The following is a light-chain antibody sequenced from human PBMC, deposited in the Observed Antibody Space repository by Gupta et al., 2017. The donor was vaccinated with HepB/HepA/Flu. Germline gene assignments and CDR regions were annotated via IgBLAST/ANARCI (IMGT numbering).Light chain of an antibody. CDR3: QSYDNSLSGSKV. Sequence: SVLTQPPSVSGAAGQRVTIACPGSSSNVGAGYEVHWYQQLPGTAPKLLIYGNNNRPSGVPDRFSGSKSGTSASLAITGLQAEDEADYYCQSYDNSLSGSKVFGGGTKLTVL. J-gene: IGLJ3*02. CDR2: GNN. CDR1: SSNVGAGYE. V-gene: IGLV1-40*01.